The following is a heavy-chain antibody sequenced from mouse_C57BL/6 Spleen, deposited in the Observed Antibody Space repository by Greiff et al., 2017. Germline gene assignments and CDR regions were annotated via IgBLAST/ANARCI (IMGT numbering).Heavy chain of an antibody. D-gene: IGHD2-5*01. J-gene: IGHJ2*01. Sequence: EVQLVESGGDLVKPGGSLKLSCAASGFTFSSYGMSWVRQTPDKRLEWVATLSSGGSYTYYPDSVKGRFTISRDNAKNTLYLQMSSLKSEDTAMYYCARPYYSNSYYFDYWGQGTTLTVSS. CDR1: GFTFSSYG. CDR2: LSSGGSYT. CDR3: ARPYYSNSYYFDY. V-gene: IGHV5-6*01.